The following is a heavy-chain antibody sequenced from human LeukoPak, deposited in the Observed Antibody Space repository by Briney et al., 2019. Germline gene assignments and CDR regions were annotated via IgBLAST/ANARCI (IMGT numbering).Heavy chain of an antibody. Sequence: PSETLSLTCTVSGGSISSYYWSWIRQPPGKGLEWIGYIYYSGSTYYNASLKSRVTISRDTSKNQFSLKLNSVTAADTAVYYCARDRNYYGSGSLNWFDPWGQGTLVTVSS. V-gene: IGHV4-30-4*08. J-gene: IGHJ5*02. CDR1: GGSISSYY. CDR3: ARDRNYYGSGSLNWFDP. D-gene: IGHD3-10*01. CDR2: IYYSGST.